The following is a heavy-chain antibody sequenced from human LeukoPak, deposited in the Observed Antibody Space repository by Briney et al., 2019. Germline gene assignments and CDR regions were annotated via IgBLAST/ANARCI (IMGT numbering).Heavy chain of an antibody. J-gene: IGHJ4*02. CDR2: IKQDGSEK. Sequence: GGSLRLSCAASGFTFSSYWMSWVRQAPGKGLEWVANIKQDGSEKYYVDSVKGRFTISRDNAKNSLYLQMNSLRAEDTAVYYCARDRLYYDSSGYDYWGQGTLVTVSS. V-gene: IGHV3-7*01. D-gene: IGHD3-22*01. CDR3: ARDRLYYDSSGYDY. CDR1: GFTFSSYW.